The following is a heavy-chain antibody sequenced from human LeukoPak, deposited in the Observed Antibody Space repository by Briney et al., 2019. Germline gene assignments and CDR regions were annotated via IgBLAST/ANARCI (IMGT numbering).Heavy chain of an antibody. CDR3: ARGVGGIFGVVIMSAFDI. D-gene: IGHD3-3*01. J-gene: IGHJ3*02. CDR2: IYTSGST. CDR1: GGSISSYY. Sequence: SETLSLTCTVSGGSISSYYWSWIRQPAGKGLEWIGRIYTSGSTNYNPSLKSRVTMSVDTSKNPFSLKLSSVTAADTAVYYCARGVGGIFGVVIMSAFDIWGQGTMVTVSS. V-gene: IGHV4-4*07.